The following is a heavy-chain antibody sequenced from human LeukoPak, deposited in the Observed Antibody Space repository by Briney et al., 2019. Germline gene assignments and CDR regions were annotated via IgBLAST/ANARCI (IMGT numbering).Heavy chain of an antibody. D-gene: IGHD4-23*01. Sequence: GGSLRLSCFASGFNFNYFAMSWVRQAPGRRLEWVSTIGDSGSGASYADSVRGRFTISRDNSKNMVWLQMHSPRADDSAVYYCSRVNYGGNSGYHFDYWGQGTLVTVSS. CDR3: SRVNYGGNSGYHFDY. V-gene: IGHV3-23*01. J-gene: IGHJ4*02. CDR1: GFNFNYFA. CDR2: IGDSGSGA.